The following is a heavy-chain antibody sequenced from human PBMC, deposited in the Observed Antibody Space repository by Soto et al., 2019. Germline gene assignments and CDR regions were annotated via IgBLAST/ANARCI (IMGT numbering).Heavy chain of an antibody. V-gene: IGHV3-43*02. D-gene: IGHD6-6*01. CDR3: AKDQGYSSSSGIDY. Sequence: GGSLRLSCAASGFTFDDYAIHWVRQAPGKGLEWVSLISGDGGSTYYADSVKGRFTISRDNSKNSLYLQMNSLRTEDTALYYCAKDQGYSSSSGIDYWGQGTLVTVSS. CDR2: ISGDGGST. CDR1: GFTFDDYA. J-gene: IGHJ4*02.